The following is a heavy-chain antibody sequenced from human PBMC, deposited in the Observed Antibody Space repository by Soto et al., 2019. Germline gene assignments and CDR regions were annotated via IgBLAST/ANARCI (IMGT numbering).Heavy chain of an antibody. CDR3: ASLVYDSSGYRPC. J-gene: IGHJ4*02. V-gene: IGHV4-4*02. Sequence: VAEGYIADLRGWSLISKPPGKGLEWIGEMHHSGSIHYTASLKTRATISVDKSRNQFSLQLTSVTAADTAVYYSASLVYDSSGYRPCRGQGTLVTVSS. CDR2: MHHSGSI. CDR1: EGYIADLRG. D-gene: IGHD3-22*01.